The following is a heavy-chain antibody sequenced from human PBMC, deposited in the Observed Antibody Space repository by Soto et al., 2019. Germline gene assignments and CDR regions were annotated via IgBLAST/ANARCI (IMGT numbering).Heavy chain of an antibody. V-gene: IGHV3-23*01. Sequence: EVQLLESGGGLVQPGGSLRLSCAASGFTFSSYAMSWVRQAPGKGLEWVSAISGSGGSTYYADSVKGRFTISRDNSKNTLYLQMNSLRAEDTAVYYCAKVGQVKYCSGSSCYYFDYWGQGTLVTVSS. CDR1: GFTFSSYA. J-gene: IGHJ4*02. D-gene: IGHD2-15*01. CDR2: ISGSGGST. CDR3: AKVGQVKYCSGSSCYYFDY.